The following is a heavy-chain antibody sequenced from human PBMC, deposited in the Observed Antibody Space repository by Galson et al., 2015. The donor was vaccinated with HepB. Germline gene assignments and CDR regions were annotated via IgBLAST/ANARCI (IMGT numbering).Heavy chain of an antibody. Sequence: SLRLSCAASGFTFSSYAMHWVRQAPGKGLEYVSAISSNGGSTYYADSVKGRFTISRDNSKNTLYLQMSSPRAEDTAVYYCVAPRGGRWLQFDYWGQGTLVTVSS. D-gene: IGHD5-24*01. CDR3: VAPRGGRWLQFDY. J-gene: IGHJ4*02. CDR1: GFTFSSYA. CDR2: ISSNGGST. V-gene: IGHV3-64D*06.